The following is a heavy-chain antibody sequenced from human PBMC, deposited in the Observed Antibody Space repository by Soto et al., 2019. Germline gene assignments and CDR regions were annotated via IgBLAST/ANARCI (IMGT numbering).Heavy chain of an antibody. V-gene: IGHV5-51*01. J-gene: IGHJ6*02. D-gene: IGHD6-6*01. CDR3: ARSCAISIAARTNNPCYYYGMDV. CDR1: GYRFSNYW. Sequence: GESLKISCQASGYRFSNYWIDWVRQMPGKGLEWMGIIYPGDSDTRYSPSFQGQVTISADKSISTAYLQWSSLKASDTAMYYCARSCAISIAARTNNPCYYYGMDVWGQGTTVIASS. CDR2: IYPGDSDT.